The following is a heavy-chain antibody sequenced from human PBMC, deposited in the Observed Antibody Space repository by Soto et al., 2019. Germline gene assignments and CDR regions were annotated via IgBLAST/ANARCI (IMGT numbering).Heavy chain of an antibody. CDR2: IIPIFGTA. CDR3: AREKTCGGDCYPLDY. CDR1: GGTFSSYA. Sequence: QVQLVQSGAEVKKPGSSVKVSCKASGGTFSSYAISWVRQAPGQGLEWMGGIIPIFGTANYAQKFQGRVTITADKSTRTDYMELSSLRSEDTAVYYCAREKTCGGDCYPLDYWGQGTLVTVSS. D-gene: IGHD2-21*02. J-gene: IGHJ4*02. V-gene: IGHV1-69*06.